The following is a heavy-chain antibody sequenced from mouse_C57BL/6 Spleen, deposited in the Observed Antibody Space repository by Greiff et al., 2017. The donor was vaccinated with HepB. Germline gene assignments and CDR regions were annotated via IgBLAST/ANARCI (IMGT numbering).Heavy chain of an antibody. Sequence: EVQLVESGGGLVKPGGSLKLSCAASGFTFSDYGMHWVRQAPEKGLEWVAYISSGSSTIYYADTVKGRYTISRDNANNTLFLQMTSLRSEDTAMYYCARGESTVVTASAYYAMDYWGQGTSVTVSS. D-gene: IGHD2-1*01. CDR2: ISSGSSTI. CDR3: ARGESTVVTASAYYAMDY. CDR1: GFTFSDYG. J-gene: IGHJ4*01. V-gene: IGHV5-17*01.